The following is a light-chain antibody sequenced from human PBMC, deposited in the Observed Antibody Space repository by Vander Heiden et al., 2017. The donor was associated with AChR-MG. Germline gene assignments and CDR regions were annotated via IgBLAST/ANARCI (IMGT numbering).Light chain of an antibody. J-gene: IGKJ1*01. V-gene: IGKV3-20*01. Sequence: ELVLTQSPGTLSLSPGERANLSCRASQSVSRNTLAWYQQKPGQAPRLLVSGASSRVTGIPDRFSGSGSGTDFTLSISRLEPEDFAVYYCHQDGSSRWTFGQGTKVEIK. CDR2: GAS. CDR3: HQDGSSRWT. CDR1: QSVSRNT.